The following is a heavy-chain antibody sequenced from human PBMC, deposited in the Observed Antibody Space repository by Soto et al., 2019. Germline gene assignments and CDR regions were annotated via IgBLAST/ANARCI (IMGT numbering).Heavy chain of an antibody. CDR1: GGSITTGGRY. CDR2: IYYSGNT. Sequence: QVRLQEWGQGLVKPSQTLSLKCSVSGGSITTGGRYWSWIRQLPGKGLEWIGDIYYSGNTYYHASLKSRVTRAVEAAKNQFSLKRSSVTAADTAVYYCAQALVFTGGDGFDICGKGRLVTVAS. CDR3: AQALVFTGGDGFDI. V-gene: IGHV4-31*02. D-gene: IGHD1-1*01. J-gene: IGHJ3*02.